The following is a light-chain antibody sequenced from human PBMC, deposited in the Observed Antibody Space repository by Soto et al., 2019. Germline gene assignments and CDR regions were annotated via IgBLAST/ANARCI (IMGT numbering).Light chain of an antibody. Sequence: QSALTQPPSASGSPGQSVTISCTGTSSDVGGYKFVSWYQQHPGKAPKLIIYVVSQRPSGVPDRFSASKSGDTAPLTVSGLRAEDEADYYCSSYARSPAYVFGTGNEGTLL. CDR3: SSYARSPAYV. V-gene: IGLV2-8*01. CDR2: VVS. J-gene: IGLJ1*01. CDR1: SSDVGGYKF.